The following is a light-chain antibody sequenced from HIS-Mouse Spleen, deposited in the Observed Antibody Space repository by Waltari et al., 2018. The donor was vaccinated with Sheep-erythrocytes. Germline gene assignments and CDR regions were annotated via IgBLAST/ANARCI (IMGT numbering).Light chain of an antibody. CDR2: EVS. V-gene: IGLV2-8*01. Sequence: QSALTQPPSASGSPGQSVTISCTGTSSDVGGYNYVSWYQQHPGKAPKLLIYEVSKRPSGVPYRFAGSKSGNPASLTGSGLQAEDEADYYCSSYAGSNNWVFGGGTKLTVL. CDR1: SSDVGGYNY. J-gene: IGLJ3*02. CDR3: SSYAGSNNWV.